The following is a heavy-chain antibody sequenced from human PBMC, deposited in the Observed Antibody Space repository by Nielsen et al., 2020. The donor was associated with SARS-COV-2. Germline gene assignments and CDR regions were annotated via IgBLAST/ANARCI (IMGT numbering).Heavy chain of an antibody. Sequence: LRLSCTVSGGSISSGGYYWSWIRRHPGKGLEWIGYIYYSGSTYYNPSLKSRVTISVDTSKNQFSLKLSSVTAADTAVYYCARSGYSYGWRTFDYWGQGTLVTVSS. D-gene: IGHD5-18*01. CDR2: IYYSGST. CDR3: ARSGYSYGWRTFDY. V-gene: IGHV4-31*03. J-gene: IGHJ4*02. CDR1: GGSISSGGYY.